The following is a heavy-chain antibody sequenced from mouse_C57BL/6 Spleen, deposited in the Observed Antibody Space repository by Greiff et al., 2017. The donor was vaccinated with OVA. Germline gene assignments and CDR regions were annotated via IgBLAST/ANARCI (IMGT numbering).Heavy chain of an antibody. D-gene: IGHD1-1*01. Sequence: DVMLVESGGGLVKPGGSLKLSCAASGFTFSSYAMSWVRQTPEKRLEWVATISDGGSYTYYPDNVKGRFTISRDNAKNNLYLQMSHLKSEDTAMYYCARERYGSSYEDAMDYWGQGTSVTVAS. CDR3: ARERYGSSYEDAMDY. CDR2: ISDGGSYT. V-gene: IGHV5-4*01. J-gene: IGHJ4*01. CDR1: GFTFSSYA.